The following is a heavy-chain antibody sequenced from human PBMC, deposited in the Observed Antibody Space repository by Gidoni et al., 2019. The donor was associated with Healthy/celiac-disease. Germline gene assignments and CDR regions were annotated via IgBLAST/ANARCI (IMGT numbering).Heavy chain of an antibody. Sequence: EVQLVESGGGLVQPGGSLRPSCAASGFTFSCYWMSWVRQAPGKGLGGVANKKQDWNGEYYVGSVKGRFHNSRDKAKNSLYLQMNSLRGGATAVFYCARRVGAPVAWRFDPWGQGTLVTVSS. CDR2: KKQDWNGE. V-gene: IGHV3-7*03. J-gene: IGHJ5*02. CDR1: GFTFSCYW. D-gene: IGHD1-26*01. CDR3: ARRVGAPVAWRFDP.